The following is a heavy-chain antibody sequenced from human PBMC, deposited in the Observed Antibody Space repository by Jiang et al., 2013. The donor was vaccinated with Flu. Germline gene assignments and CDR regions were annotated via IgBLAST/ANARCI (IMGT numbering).Heavy chain of an antibody. CDR3: ARATVKAFDI. Sequence: GSGLVKPSQTLSLTCTVSGFSISSNGFYWTWIRQHPGKGLEWIGNIYYSGSTYYNPSLESLVTISVDTSKNQFSLKLTSVTAADTAVYYCARATVKAFDIWGQGTMVIVS. D-gene: IGHD4-17*01. V-gene: IGHV4-31*01. CDR2: IYYSGST. CDR1: GFSISSNGFY. J-gene: IGHJ3*02.